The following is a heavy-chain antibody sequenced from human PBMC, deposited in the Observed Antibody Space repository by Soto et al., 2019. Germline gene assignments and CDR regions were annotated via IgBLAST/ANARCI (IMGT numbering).Heavy chain of an antibody. CDR1: GFTFSDYG. J-gene: IGHJ4*02. V-gene: IGHV3-11*01. CDR2: ISSSGRTI. D-gene: IGHD6-13*01. Sequence: PGGSLRLSCAASGFTFSDYGLNWIRQAPGKGLEWLSYISSSGRTIYYAESIRGRFSISSDNAKNLVYLQMDSMRAEDTAVYYCAKDEGYIAAAAQIDYWGQGTLVTVSS. CDR3: AKDEGYIAAAAQIDY.